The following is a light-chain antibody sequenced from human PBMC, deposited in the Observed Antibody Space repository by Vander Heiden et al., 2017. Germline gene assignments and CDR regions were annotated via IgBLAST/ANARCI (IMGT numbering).Light chain of an antibody. Sequence: IQMTQSPSSLSASVVDRVTITCQASQDISNYLNWYQQKPGKAPKLLIYDASNLETGVPSRFRRTRSGTDFTFTISSLHPEDIATDYCQQYANLRLTFRAWTNVELK. V-gene: IGKV1-33*01. CDR3: QQYANLRLT. CDR2: DAS. J-gene: IGKJ4*01. CDR1: QDISNY.